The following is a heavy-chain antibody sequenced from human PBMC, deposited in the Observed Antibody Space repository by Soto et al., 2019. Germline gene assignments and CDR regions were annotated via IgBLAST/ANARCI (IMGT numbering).Heavy chain of an antibody. CDR1: GGTFSSYA. V-gene: IGHV1-69*06. Sequence: SVKVSCKASGGTFSSYAISWVRQAPGQGLEWMGGIIPIFGTANYAQKFQGRVTITADKSTSTAYMELSSLRSEDTAVYYCASFDCSSTSCSYYYYGMDVWGQGTTVTVSS. J-gene: IGHJ6*02. CDR2: IIPIFGTA. D-gene: IGHD2-2*01. CDR3: ASFDCSSTSCSYYYYGMDV.